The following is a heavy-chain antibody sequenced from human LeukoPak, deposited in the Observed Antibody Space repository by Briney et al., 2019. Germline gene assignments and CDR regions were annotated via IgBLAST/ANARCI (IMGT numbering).Heavy chain of an antibody. Sequence: GGSLRLSCAASGFTVSSNYMSWVRQAPGKGLEWVSVIYSGGSTYYADSVKGRFTISRDNSKNTLYLQMNSLRAEDTAVYYCARVRSNYYDSSGYYYRPYDWFDPWGQGTLVTVSS. CDR3: ARVRSNYYDSSGYYYRPYDWFDP. V-gene: IGHV3-66*01. CDR1: GFTVSSNY. D-gene: IGHD3-22*01. J-gene: IGHJ5*02. CDR2: IYSGGST.